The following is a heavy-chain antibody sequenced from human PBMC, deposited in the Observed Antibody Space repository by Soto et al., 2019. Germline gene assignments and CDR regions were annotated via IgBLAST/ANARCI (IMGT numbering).Heavy chain of an antibody. CDR1: VGSISSSNW. CDR2: IYHSGST. D-gene: IGHD3-22*01. CDR3: ARVPKYYYDSSGYYLDY. V-gene: IGHV4-4*02. J-gene: IGHJ4*02. Sequence: SETLSLTCAVSVGSISSSNWWSWVRQTPGKGLEWIGEIYHSGSTNYNPSLKSRVTISVDKSKNQFSLKLSSVTAADTAVYYCARVPKYYYDSSGYYLDYWGQGTLVTVSS.